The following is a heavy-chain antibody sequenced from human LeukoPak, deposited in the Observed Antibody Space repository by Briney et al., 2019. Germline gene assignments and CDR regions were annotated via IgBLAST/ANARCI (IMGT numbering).Heavy chain of an antibody. V-gene: IGHV3-66*02. J-gene: IGHJ3*02. D-gene: IGHD2-2*01. CDR3: ARGLGYCSSTSCYGAFDI. Sequence: GGSLRLSCAASGFTVSSTYMSWVRQAPGKGLEWVSVIYSGGSTDYADSVKGRFTISRENSKNTLYLQMNSLRAEDTAVYYCARGLGYCSSTSCYGAFDIRGQGTMVTVSS. CDR1: GFTVSSTY. CDR2: IYSGGST.